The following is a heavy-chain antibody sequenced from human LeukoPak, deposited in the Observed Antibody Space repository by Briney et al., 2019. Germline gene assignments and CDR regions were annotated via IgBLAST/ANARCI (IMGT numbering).Heavy chain of an antibody. J-gene: IGHJ4*02. D-gene: IGHD3-3*01. V-gene: IGHV1-2*02. Sequence: ASVKVSCKASGYTFTSYYMHWVRQAPGQGLEWMGWINPNSGDTYYEKKFQGRVTMTRDTSISTAYMELGRLTSDDTAVYYCARDFSQTDNYVYYWGQGTLVTVSS. CDR3: ARDFSQTDNYVYY. CDR1: GYTFTSYY. CDR2: INPNSGDT.